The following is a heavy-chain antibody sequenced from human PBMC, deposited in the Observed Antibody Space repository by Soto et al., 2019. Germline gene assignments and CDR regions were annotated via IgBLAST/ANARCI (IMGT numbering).Heavy chain of an antibody. V-gene: IGHV4-39*01. D-gene: IGHD1-1*01. CDR2: IYYSGNT. J-gene: IGHJ4*02. Sequence: QLQLQESGPGLVKPSENLSLTCSVSGGSISSPSYYWGWIRQPPGKGLEWIGSIYYSGNTYYNPSLKSRVTIFGDTSRNQFSLKVNPVTAADPAFYFCAGTPGITTFRRDYWGQGTLVTGSS. CDR3: AGTPGITTFRRDY. CDR1: GGSISSPSYY.